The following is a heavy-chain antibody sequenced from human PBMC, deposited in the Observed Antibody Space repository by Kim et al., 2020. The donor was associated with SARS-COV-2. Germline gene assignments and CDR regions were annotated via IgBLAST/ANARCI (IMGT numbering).Heavy chain of an antibody. J-gene: IGHJ3*02. CDR2: IWYDGSNK. CDR1: GFTFSSYG. D-gene: IGHD3-10*01. CDR3: ARENYYGSGSRPRGAFDI. V-gene: IGHV3-33*01. Sequence: GGSLRLSCAASGFTFSSYGMHWVRQAPGKGLEWVAVIWYDGSNKYYADSVKGRFTISRDNSKNTLYLQMNSLRAEDTAVYYCARENYYGSGSRPRGAFDIWGQGTMVTVSS.